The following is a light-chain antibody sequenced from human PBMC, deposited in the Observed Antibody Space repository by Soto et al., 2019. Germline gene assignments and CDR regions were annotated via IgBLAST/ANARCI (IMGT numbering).Light chain of an antibody. V-gene: IGLV2-18*02. CDR1: SSDVGSYNR. CDR3: SSFTSSSTYV. J-gene: IGLJ1*01. CDR2: EVS. Sequence: QSALTQPPSVSGSPGQSVAISCTGTSSDVGSYNRVAWYQQPPGTAPKLMIYEVSNRPSGVHDRFSGSKSGNTASLTISGLQAEDEADYYCSSFTSSSTYVFGTGNKLTVL.